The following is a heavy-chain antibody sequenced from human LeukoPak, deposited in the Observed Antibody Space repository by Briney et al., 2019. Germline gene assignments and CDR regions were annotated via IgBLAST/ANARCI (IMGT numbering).Heavy chain of an antibody. CDR2: INHSGST. CDR3: ARHYDLWSGYNY. J-gene: IGHJ4*02. CDR1: GGSFSGYY. D-gene: IGHD3-3*01. V-gene: IGHV4-34*01. Sequence: SETLSLTCAVYGGSFSGYYWSWIRQPPGKGLEWIGEINHSGSTNYNPSLKSRVTISVDTSKNQFSLKLSSVTAADTAVYYCARHYDLWSGYNYWGQGLLVTVSS.